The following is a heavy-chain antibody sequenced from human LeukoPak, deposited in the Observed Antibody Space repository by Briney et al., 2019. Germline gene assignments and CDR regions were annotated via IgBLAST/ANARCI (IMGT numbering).Heavy chain of an antibody. CDR3: ARSRREQWLENDAFDI. Sequence: ASVRVSCKASGYTITTYVFSWVRQASGQGLEWMGWISAYNDNTNYAQKLQGRVTMTTDTSTSTAYMELRSLRSDDTAVYYCARSRREQWLENDAFDIWGQGTMVTVSS. V-gene: IGHV1-18*01. CDR1: GYTITTYV. J-gene: IGHJ3*02. CDR2: ISAYNDNT. D-gene: IGHD6-19*01.